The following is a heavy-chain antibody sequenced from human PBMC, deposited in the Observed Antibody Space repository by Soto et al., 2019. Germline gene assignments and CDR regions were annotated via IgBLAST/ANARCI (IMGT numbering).Heavy chain of an antibody. CDR2: INGDGSGT. D-gene: IGHD3-10*01. Sequence: EVQLVESGGGLVQPGGSLRLSCAASGFTFSGSWMHWVRQAPGKGLVWVSRINGDGSGTSYAAFVKGRFTIYRDDAKNTLFLQMNGLRAKDTAVYYCARGIFGSGTANDYWGQGTLVTVSS. CDR3: ARGIFGSGTANDY. J-gene: IGHJ4*02. V-gene: IGHV3-74*01. CDR1: GFTFSGSW.